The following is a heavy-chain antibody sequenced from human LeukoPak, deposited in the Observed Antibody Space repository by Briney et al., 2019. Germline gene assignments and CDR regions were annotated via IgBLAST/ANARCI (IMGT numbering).Heavy chain of an antibody. CDR3: AKGGEMRTFFFDS. D-gene: IGHD3-16*01. CDR1: AFAFTDYA. Sequence: GGSLRLSCAPYAFAFTDYAMHWVSQAPGKGLQWVSIIYYDGDTSYADSVKGRFSISRDISKNTLYLQMSSLRADDTAVYYCAKGGEMRTFFFDSWGQGSLVTVSS. CDR2: IYYDGDT. V-gene: IGHV3-NL1*01. J-gene: IGHJ4*02.